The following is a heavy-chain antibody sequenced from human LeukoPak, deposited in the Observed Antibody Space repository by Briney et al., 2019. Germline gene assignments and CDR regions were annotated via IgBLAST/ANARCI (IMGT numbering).Heavy chain of an antibody. CDR1: GFTFGSYW. Sequence: GGSLRLSCAASGFTFGSYWMTWLRHAPGKGLEGVANIQQGGSEKNYADSEKGRFTISRDNAKKSLYLQMNSLRAEDTAVYYCARDSGNSGYDVHDYWGQGTLVTVSS. V-gene: IGHV3-7*01. D-gene: IGHD5-12*01. CDR3: ARDSGNSGYDVHDY. J-gene: IGHJ4*02. CDR2: IQQGGSEK.